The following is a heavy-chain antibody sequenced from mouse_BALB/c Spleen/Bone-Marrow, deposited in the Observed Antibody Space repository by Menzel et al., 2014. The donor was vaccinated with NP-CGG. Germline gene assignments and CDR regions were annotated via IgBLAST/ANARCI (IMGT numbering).Heavy chain of an antibody. J-gene: IGHJ2*01. Sequence: QVQLQQPGPGLVQPSQSLSITCTVSGFSLTSYGVHWVRQSPGKGLEWLGVIWSGGSTDYNAAFISRLSISKDNSKSQVFFKMNSLQANDTARYYCARTGFDYWGQGTTLTVSS. CDR2: IWSGGST. CDR3: ARTGFDY. CDR1: GFSLTSYG. D-gene: IGHD4-1*01. V-gene: IGHV2-2*02.